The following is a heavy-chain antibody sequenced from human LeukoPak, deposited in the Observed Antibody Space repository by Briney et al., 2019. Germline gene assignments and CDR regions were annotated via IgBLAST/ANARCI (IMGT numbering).Heavy chain of an antibody. Sequence: GGSLRLSCAASGFTFSNYGMNWVRQAPGKGLEWVSGISGSGGSTYYADSVKGRFTISRDNSKNTLFLQMHSLRAEDTAVYYCAKGSVPIISSSYFDYWDQGTLVTVSS. CDR2: ISGSGGST. CDR3: AKGSVPIISSSYFDY. D-gene: IGHD6-13*01. CDR1: GFTFSNYG. J-gene: IGHJ4*02. V-gene: IGHV3-23*01.